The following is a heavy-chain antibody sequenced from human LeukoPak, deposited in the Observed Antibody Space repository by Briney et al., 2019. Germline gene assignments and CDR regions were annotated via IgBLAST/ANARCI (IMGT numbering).Heavy chain of an antibody. D-gene: IGHD5-18*01. J-gene: IGHJ3*02. CDR2: IDPSDSYT. CDR1: GYSFTSYW. V-gene: IGHV5-10-1*01. CDR3: ARISGKLCSAFDI. Sequence: GESLRISCKGSGYSFTSYWITWVRQMPGKGLEWMGKIDPSDSYTNYSPSFQGHVTISADKSISTAYLQWSSLKASDTAMYYCARISGKLCSAFDIWGQGTMVTVSS.